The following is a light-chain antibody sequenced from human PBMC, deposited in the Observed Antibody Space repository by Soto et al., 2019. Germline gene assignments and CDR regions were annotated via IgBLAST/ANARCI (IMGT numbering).Light chain of an antibody. CDR1: QSISSY. J-gene: IGKJ2*01. CDR3: QQSYSTPYT. Sequence: DLPMTQSPSSLCASVGDRVTITCRASQSISSYLNWYQQKPGKAPKHLIYAASSLQSGVPSRFSGSGSGTDFTLTISSLQPEDFATYYCQQSYSTPYTFGQGTNLEIK. V-gene: IGKV1-39*01. CDR2: AAS.